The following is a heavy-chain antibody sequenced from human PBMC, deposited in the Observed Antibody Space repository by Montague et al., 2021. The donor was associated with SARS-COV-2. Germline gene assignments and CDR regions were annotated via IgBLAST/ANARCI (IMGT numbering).Heavy chain of an antibody. CDR3: ARAPCVGDCNSLAIWFDP. Sequence: SETLSLTCTVFGYSISSGYFWAWLRQPPGEGLEWIGSIYHAGYIHYNPXXKSRVSISIDTSRNQISLRVTDVAAADTAVYYCARAPCVGDCNSLAIWFDPWGQGTLVSVSS. CDR1: GYSISSGYF. D-gene: IGHD2-21*02. V-gene: IGHV4-38-2*02. CDR2: IYHAGYI. J-gene: IGHJ5*02.